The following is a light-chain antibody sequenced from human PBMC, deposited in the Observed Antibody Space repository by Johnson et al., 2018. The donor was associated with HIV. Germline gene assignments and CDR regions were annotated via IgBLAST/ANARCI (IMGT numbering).Light chain of an antibody. J-gene: IGLJ1*01. V-gene: IGLV1-51*02. CDR3: GTWDNSLSIGYV. CDR2: END. CDR1: GSNIGRNF. Sequence: QAVLTQPPSVSAAPGQKVTISCSGSGSNIGRNFVSWYQHVPGTAPKLLIFENDKRPSGIPDRFSGSKSGTSATLGITGLQAGDEADYYCGTWDNSLSIGYVFGTGTKVTVL.